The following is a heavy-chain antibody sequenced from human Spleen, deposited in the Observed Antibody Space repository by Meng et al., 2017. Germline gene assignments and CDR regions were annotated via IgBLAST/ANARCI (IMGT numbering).Heavy chain of an antibody. Sequence: HVQPQRWGAGLLKPLQTLSLTCGVYGGSFSYYSWSRIRQPPGKGLEWIGEINHSGSTNYNPSLESRATISVDTSQNNLSLKLSSVTAADSAVYYCARGPTTMAHDFDYWGQGTLVTVSS. J-gene: IGHJ4*02. D-gene: IGHD4-11*01. CDR1: GGSFSYYS. CDR3: ARGPTTMAHDFDY. CDR2: INHSGST. V-gene: IGHV4-34*01.